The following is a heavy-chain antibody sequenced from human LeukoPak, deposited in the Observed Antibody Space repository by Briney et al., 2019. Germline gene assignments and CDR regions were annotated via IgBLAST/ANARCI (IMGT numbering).Heavy chain of an antibody. D-gene: IGHD3-3*01. CDR2: IVGSGDSS. J-gene: IGHJ4*02. V-gene: IGHV3-20*04. CDR3: ARGRGYDFWSGYYGTDFDY. CDR1: GFNFNEYA. Sequence: GGSLRLSCVASGFNFNEYAMAWVRQAPGKRPQWVSSIVGSGDSSVYADSVKGRFTISRDNAKNSLYLQMNSLRAEDTAVYYCARGRGYDFWSGYYGTDFDYWGQGTLVTVSS.